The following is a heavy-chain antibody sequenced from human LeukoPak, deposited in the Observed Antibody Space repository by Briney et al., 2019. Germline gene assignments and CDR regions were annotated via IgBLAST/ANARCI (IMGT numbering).Heavy chain of an antibody. Sequence: GGSLRLSCAVSGLTFSNAWMNWVRQAPGKGLEWVGRVLSRAGGGTIDYAAPVKGRFTISRDNSKNTLYLQMYSLRAEDTAVYYRASLKGLFDYFDYWGQGILVTVYS. J-gene: IGHJ4*02. V-gene: IGHV3-15*07. CDR3: ASLKGLFDYFDY. D-gene: IGHD3-22*01. CDR2: VLSRAGGGTI. CDR1: GLTFSNAW.